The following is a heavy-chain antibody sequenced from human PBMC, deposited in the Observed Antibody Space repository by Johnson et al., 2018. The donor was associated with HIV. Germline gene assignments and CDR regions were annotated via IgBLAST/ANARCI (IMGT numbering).Heavy chain of an antibody. CDR2: ISYDGSNK. V-gene: IGHV3-30*04. CDR3: ARRGKDCDAFDI. D-gene: IGHD2-21*01. Sequence: QVQLVESGGGVVQPGRSLRLSCAASGFTFSSYAMHWVRQAPGKGLEWVAVISYDGSNKYYADSVKGRFTISRDNSKNTLYLQMNSLRAEDTAVYYCARRGKDCDAFDIWGQGTMVIVSS. J-gene: IGHJ3*02. CDR1: GFTFSSYA.